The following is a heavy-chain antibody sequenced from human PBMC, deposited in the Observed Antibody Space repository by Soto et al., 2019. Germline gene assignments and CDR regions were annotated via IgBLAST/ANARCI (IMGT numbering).Heavy chain of an antibody. D-gene: IGHD2-2*02. CDR1: GFIFSGSA. CDR3: ARGQGAAIGDYYYHGMDV. J-gene: IGHJ6*02. Sequence: GGSLRLSFAASGFIFSGSAIHWVRQASGKGLEWVGRIRSRANNFATSSAASVKGRFTFSRDDSKNTAYLQMNTLKPEDTAVYYCARGQGAAIGDYYYHGMDVWGQGTTVTVSS. V-gene: IGHV3-73*01. CDR2: IRSRANNFAT.